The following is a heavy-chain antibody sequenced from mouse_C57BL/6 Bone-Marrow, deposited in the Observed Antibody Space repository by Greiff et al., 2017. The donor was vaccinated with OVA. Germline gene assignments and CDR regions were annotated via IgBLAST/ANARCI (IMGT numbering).Heavy chain of an antibody. Sequence: EVKLMESGGGLVQSGRSLRLSCATSGFTFSDFYMEWVRQAPGQGLEWIAASRNKANDYTTEYSASVKGRFIVSRDSSPSILYLQMHALRAEGTAIYYGARDERDGWDGWYLEVWGKGTTVTVSS. CDR2: SRNKANDYTT. D-gene: IGHD2-3*01. J-gene: IGHJ1*03. CDR3: ARDERDGWDGWYLEV. V-gene: IGHV7-1*01. CDR1: GFTFSDFY.